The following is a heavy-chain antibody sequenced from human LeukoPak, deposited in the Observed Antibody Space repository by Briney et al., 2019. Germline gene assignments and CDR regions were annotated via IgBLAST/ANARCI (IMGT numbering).Heavy chain of an antibody. Sequence: SESLSLTCAVFNASVISHHWAWIRQPAGRGLGWVGRVHLVGSTNYNPLLRSRVALSLDKTKNELSLTLKSVSAADTAVYYCARDDSSRDDSGGYHYWGRGGLVSVSS. CDR3: ARDDSSRDDSGGYHY. CDR2: VHLVGST. CDR1: NASVISHH. D-gene: IGHD3-22*01. V-gene: IGHV4-4*07. J-gene: IGHJ4*02.